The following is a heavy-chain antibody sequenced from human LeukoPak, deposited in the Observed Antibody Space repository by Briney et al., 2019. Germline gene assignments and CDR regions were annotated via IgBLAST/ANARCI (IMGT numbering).Heavy chain of an antibody. J-gene: IGHJ4*02. CDR2: ISSGSNYI. CDR3: ARESRIDY. CDR1: GFTFSTYS. Sequence: GGSLRLSCAASGFTFSTYSMNWVRQALGKGRDWVSSISSGSNYIYYADSVKGRFTISRDNAKNSLYLQMNSLRAEDTAVYYCARESRIDYWGQGTLVTVSS. V-gene: IGHV3-21*01. D-gene: IGHD1-14*01.